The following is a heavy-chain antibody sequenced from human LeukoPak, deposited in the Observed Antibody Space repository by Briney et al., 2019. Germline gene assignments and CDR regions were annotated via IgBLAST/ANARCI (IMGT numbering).Heavy chain of an antibody. D-gene: IGHD5-12*01. CDR1: GGSLSSYY. V-gene: IGHV4-59*01. CDR3: ARDRTYSGYDPHFDY. CDR2: IYYSGST. J-gene: IGHJ4*02. Sequence: PETLSLTCTVSGGSLSSYYWSWIRQPPGKGLEWIGYIYYSGSTNYNPSLKSRVTISVDTSKNQFSLKLSSVTAADTAVYYCARDRTYSGYDPHFDYWGQGTLVTVSS.